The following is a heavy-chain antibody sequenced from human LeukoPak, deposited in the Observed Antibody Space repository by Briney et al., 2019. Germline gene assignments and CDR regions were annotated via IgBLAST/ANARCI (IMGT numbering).Heavy chain of an antibody. CDR2: ISGSGDST. V-gene: IGHV3-23*01. CDR3: AKGHSGWSFLDY. CDR1: GFTFRSYD. Sequence: GGSLRLSCAASGFTFRSYDMSWVRQAPGKGLEWVSAISGSGDSTYYADSVKGRFTISRDNSKNTLYLQMNSLRAEDTAVYYCAKGHSGWSFLDYWGQGTLVTVSS. J-gene: IGHJ4*02. D-gene: IGHD6-19*01.